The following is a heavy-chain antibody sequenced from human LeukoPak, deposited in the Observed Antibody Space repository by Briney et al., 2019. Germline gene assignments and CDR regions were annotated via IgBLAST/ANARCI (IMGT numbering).Heavy chain of an antibody. D-gene: IGHD1-26*01. J-gene: IGHJ3*02. CDR3: ARDREDAFDI. V-gene: IGHV3-21*01. Sequence: GGSLRLSCAASGFTFSSYAMSWVRQAPGKGLEWVSSISSSSSYIYYADSVKGRFTISRDNAKNSLYLQMNSLRAEDTAVYYCARDREDAFDIWGQGTMVTVSS. CDR1: GFTFSSYA. CDR2: ISSSSSYI.